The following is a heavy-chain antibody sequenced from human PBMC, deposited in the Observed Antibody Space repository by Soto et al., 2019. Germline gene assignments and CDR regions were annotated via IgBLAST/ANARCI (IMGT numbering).Heavy chain of an antibody. CDR3: ARQVGTTPPGS. J-gene: IGHJ4*02. D-gene: IGHD1-7*01. Sequence: QLQLQESGPGLVKPSETLSLTCTVSGGSISSSNYHWGWIRQPPGKGLEWIGRMYYSGSTYYTPSLKSRVTTSVATSKSLSPMQLTSVTAAAPAVYHCARQVGTTPPGSWGQVTLVTVSS. CDR1: GGSISSSNYH. CDR2: MYYSGST. V-gene: IGHV4-39*01.